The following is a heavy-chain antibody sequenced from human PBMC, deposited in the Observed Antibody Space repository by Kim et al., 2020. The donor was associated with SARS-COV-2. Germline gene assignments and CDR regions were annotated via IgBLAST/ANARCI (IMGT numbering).Heavy chain of an antibody. Sequence: GGSLRLSCAASGFTFSNAWMSWVRQAPGKGLEWVGRIKSKTDGGTTDYAAPVKGRFTISRVDSKNTLYLQMNSLKTEDTAVYYCTTSPEGGYYDSSGYITATPDYWGQVTLVTVSS. V-gene: IGHV3-15*01. D-gene: IGHD3-22*01. CDR2: IKSKTDGGTT. CDR3: TTSPEGGYYDSSGYITATPDY. CDR1: GFTFSNAW. J-gene: IGHJ4*02.